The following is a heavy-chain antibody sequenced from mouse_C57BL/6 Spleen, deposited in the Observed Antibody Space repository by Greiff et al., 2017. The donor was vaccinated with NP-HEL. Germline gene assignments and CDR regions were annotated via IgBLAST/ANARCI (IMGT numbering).Heavy chain of an antibody. D-gene: IGHD4-1*01. V-gene: IGHV1-64*01. CDR2: IHPTSGST. J-gene: IGHJ1*03. Sequence: QVQLQQPGAELVKPGASVKLSCKASGYTFTSYWMHWVKQRPGQGLEWIGMIHPTSGSTNYNEKFKSKATLTVDKSTSKAYMQLSSLTSEDSAVYDCARWDGDGWYFDVWGTGTTVTVSS. CDR1: GYTFTSYW. CDR3: ARWDGDGWYFDV.